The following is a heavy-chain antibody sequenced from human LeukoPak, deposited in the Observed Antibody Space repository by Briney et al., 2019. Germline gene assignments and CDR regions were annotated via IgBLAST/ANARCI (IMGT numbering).Heavy chain of an antibody. CDR1: GYTFTNHG. J-gene: IGHJ4*02. CDR3: ARDPSNTSGWSPYFDF. V-gene: IGHV1-18*01. Sequence: GASVKVSCKASGYTFTNHGIAWVRQAPGQGVEWMGWVSCYNGDTRYGQKLQGRVTMSTDTSTTTAYMELTSLRSDDTAVYYCARDPSNTSGWSPYFDFWGQGTLVPVSS. D-gene: IGHD6-19*01. CDR2: VSCYNGDT.